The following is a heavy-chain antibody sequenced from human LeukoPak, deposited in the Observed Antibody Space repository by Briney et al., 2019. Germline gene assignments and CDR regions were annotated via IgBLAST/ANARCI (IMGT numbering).Heavy chain of an antibody. V-gene: IGHV3-7*01. CDR3: ALHPGGDDEVLDY. CDR2: IKQDGSEK. CDR1: GFTFSSYW. D-gene: IGHD3-10*01. J-gene: IGHJ4*02. Sequence: GGSLRLSCAAAGFTFSSYWMSWVRQAPGKGLEWVANIKQDGSEKYYVDSVEGRFTISRDNAKNSLYLQMNSLRAEDTAVYYCALHPGGDDEVLDYWGQGTLVTVSS.